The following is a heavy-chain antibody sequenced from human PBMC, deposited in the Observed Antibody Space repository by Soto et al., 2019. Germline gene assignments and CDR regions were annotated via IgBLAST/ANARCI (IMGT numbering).Heavy chain of an antibody. J-gene: IGHJ4*02. CDR2: ISYDGSNK. Sequence: QVQLVESGGGMVQPGRSLRLSCAASGFTFSSYAMHWVRQAPGKGLEWVAVISYDGSNKYYADSVKGRFTISRDNSKNTLYLQMNSLRAEDTAVYYCARAGSPNYYDSSGYVGCDYWGQGTLVTVSS. D-gene: IGHD3-22*01. CDR3: ARAGSPNYYDSSGYVGCDY. CDR1: GFTFSSYA. V-gene: IGHV3-30-3*01.